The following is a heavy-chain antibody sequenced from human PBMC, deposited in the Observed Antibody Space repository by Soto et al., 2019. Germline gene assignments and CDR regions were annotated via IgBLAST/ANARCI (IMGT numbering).Heavy chain of an antibody. CDR3: ARDSLVAAGSYGMDV. Sequence: GGSLRLSCAASGFTFSDYYMSWIRQAPGKGLEWVSYISSSSSYTNYADSVKGRFTISRDNAKNSLYLQMNSLRAEDTVVYYCARDSLVAAGSYGMDVWGQGTTVTVSS. CDR1: GFTFSDYY. CDR2: ISSSSSYT. V-gene: IGHV3-11*06. D-gene: IGHD6-25*01. J-gene: IGHJ6*02.